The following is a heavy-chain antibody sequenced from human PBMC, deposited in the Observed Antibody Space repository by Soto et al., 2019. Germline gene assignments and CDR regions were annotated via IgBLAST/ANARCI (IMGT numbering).Heavy chain of an antibody. CDR2: IYSGGST. J-gene: IGHJ6*03. D-gene: IGHD3-3*01. CDR1: GFTVSSNY. Sequence: EVQLVESGGGLVQPGGSLRLSCAASGFTVSSNYMNWARQAPGKGLEWVSVIYSGGSTYYAGSAKGRFTISRDNSKNELYLQINSLTAEDTAVYCCARGHGYDDFWSGYYVVCYYYYMDGWGKGTTVTVSS. V-gene: IGHV3-66*01. CDR3: ARGHGYDDFWSGYYVVCYYYYMDG.